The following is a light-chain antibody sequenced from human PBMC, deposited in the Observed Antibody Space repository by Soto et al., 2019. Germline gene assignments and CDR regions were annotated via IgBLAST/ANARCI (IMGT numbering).Light chain of an antibody. V-gene: IGLV2-14*03. CDR3: SSYTSSSTLSTYV. CDR2: DVS. J-gene: IGLJ1*01. Sequence: QSALTQPASVSGSPGQSITISYTGTSSDVGGYNYVSWYQHHPGKTPKLMIYDVSNRPSGVSNRFSGSKSGNTASLIISGLQAEDEADYYCSSYTSSSTLSTYVFGTGNKVTGL. CDR1: SSDVGGYNY.